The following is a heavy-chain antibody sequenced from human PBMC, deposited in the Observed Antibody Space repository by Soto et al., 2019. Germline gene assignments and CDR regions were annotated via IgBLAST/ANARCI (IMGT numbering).Heavy chain of an antibody. D-gene: IGHD5-12*01. CDR3: AAEMATILTAFDI. J-gene: IGHJ3*02. Sequence: GASVKVSCKASGGTFSSYAISWVRQAPGQGLEWMGGIIPIFGTANYAQKFQGRVTITADESTSTAYMELSSLRSEDTAVYYCAAEMATILTAFDIWGQGTMVTVSS. CDR2: IIPIFGTA. CDR1: GGTFSSYA. V-gene: IGHV1-69*13.